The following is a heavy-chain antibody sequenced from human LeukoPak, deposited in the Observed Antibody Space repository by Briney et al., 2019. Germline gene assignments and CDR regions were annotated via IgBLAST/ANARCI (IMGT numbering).Heavy chain of an antibody. J-gene: IGHJ3*02. CDR2: IYTSGST. CDR1: GGSISSGSYY. V-gene: IGHV4-61*02. CDR3: AGDLVTGWYDAFDI. D-gene: IGHD4-23*01. Sequence: SETLPLTCTVSGGSISSGSYYWSWIRQPAGKRLEWIGRIYTSGSTNYNPSLRSRVTISLDTSKNQFSLKLSSVTAADTAVYYCAGDLVTGWYDAFDIWGQGTMVTVSS.